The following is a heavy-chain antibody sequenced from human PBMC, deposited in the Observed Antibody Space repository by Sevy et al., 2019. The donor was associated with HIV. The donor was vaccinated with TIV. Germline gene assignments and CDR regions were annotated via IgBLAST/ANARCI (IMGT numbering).Heavy chain of an antibody. D-gene: IGHD4-17*01. CDR3: ARDQHDYAGKVRTGWFDP. Sequence: GGSLRLSCAASGFTFSSYAMHWVRQAPGKGLEWVADIIYDGSKKYYADSVKGRFTISRDNSKNTLYLQMNSLRAEDTAVYYCARDQHDYAGKVRTGWFDPWGQGTLVTVSS. CDR1: GFTFSSYA. CDR2: IIYDGSKK. J-gene: IGHJ5*02. V-gene: IGHV3-30-3*01.